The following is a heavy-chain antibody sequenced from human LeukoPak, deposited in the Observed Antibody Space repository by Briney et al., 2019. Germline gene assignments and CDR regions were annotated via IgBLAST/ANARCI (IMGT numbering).Heavy chain of an antibody. CDR1: GDSVSSNSAA. CDR2: TYYRSKWYN. J-gene: IGHJ4*02. D-gene: IGHD2-15*01. V-gene: IGHV6-1*01. CDR3: AKSNSRGYCSGGSCYDY. Sequence: SQTLSLTCAISGDSVSSNSAAWNWIRQSPSRGLEWLGRTYYRSKWYNDYAVSVKSRITINPDTSKNQFSLQLNSVTPEDTAVYYCAKSNSRGYCSGGSCYDYWGQGTLATVSS.